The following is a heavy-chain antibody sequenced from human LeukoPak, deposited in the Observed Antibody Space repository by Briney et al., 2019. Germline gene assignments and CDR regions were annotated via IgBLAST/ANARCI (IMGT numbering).Heavy chain of an antibody. D-gene: IGHD2-2*01. V-gene: IGHV4-34*01. J-gene: IGHJ6*02. CDR3: ARDVVVVPAAIHYGMDV. Sequence: SETLSLTCAVYGGSFSDYFWGCIRQPPGKGLEWIGEINHSGRTYYNPSLQSRVTISVDTSKNQSSLNLSSVTAADTAVYYCARDVVVVPAAIHYGMDVWGQGTTVTVSS. CDR1: GGSFSDYF. CDR2: INHSGRT.